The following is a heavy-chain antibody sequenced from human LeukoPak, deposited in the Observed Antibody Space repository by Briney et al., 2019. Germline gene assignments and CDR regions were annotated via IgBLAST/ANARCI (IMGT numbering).Heavy chain of an antibody. CDR3: AARLYSSSWYVDY. Sequence: SETLSLTCAVYGGSFSGYYWSWIRQPPAKGREWIGEINHSGSTNYNPSLKSRVTISVDTSKNQFSLKLSSVTAADTAVYYCAARLYSSSWYVDYWGQGTLVTVSS. V-gene: IGHV4-34*01. D-gene: IGHD6-13*01. J-gene: IGHJ4*02. CDR1: GGSFSGYY. CDR2: INHSGST.